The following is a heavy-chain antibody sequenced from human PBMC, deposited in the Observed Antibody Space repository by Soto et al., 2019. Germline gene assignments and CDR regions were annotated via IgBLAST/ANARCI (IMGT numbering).Heavy chain of an antibody. CDR3: ARHAVSGGSCCYGMDV. D-gene: IGHD2-15*01. CDR1: GYSFTNYW. J-gene: IGHJ6*02. V-gene: IGHV5-51*01. CDR2: IYPGDSDT. Sequence: PGESLKISCKGSGYSFTNYWIGWVRQMPGKGLEWMGIIYPGDSDTRYSPSFQGQVTFSADKSISTAYLHWSSLKASDTAMYYCARHAVSGGSCCYGMDVWGQGTTVTVSS.